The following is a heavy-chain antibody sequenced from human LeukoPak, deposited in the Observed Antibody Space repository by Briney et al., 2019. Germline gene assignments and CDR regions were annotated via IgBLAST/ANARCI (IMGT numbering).Heavy chain of an antibody. CDR3: ARPGYSSSWYKGGEDY. CDR1: GFSLTTVGVG. J-gene: IGHJ4*02. CDR2: IFWNGDK. D-gene: IGHD6-13*01. Sequence: SGPTLVKPTQTLTLTRTFSGFSLTTVGVGVGWIRQPPGKALEWLALIFWNGDKRFIPSLKTRLTITRDTSKNHVVLTMTNMDPVDTATYYCARPGYSSSWYKGGEDYWGQGTLVTVSS. V-gene: IGHV2-5*01.